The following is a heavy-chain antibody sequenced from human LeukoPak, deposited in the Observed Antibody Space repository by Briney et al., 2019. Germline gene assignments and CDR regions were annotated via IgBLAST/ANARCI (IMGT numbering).Heavy chain of an antibody. CDR2: INHSGST. J-gene: IGHJ4*02. CDR1: GGSFSGYY. D-gene: IGHD3-10*01. Sequence: SETLSLTCAVYGGSFSGYYWSWIRQPPGKGLEWIGEINHSGSTNYNPSLKSRVTISVGTSKNQFSLKLSSVTAADTAVYYCARVSSYYYGSGRSLGYWGQGTLVTVSS. CDR3: ARVSSYYYGSGRSLGY. V-gene: IGHV4-34*01.